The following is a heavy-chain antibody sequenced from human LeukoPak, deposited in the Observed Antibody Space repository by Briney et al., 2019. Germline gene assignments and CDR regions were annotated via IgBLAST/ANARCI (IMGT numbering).Heavy chain of an antibody. CDR1: GGSISSYY. J-gene: IGHJ3*02. D-gene: IGHD5-18*01. Sequence: SETLSLTCTVSGGSISSYYWSWIRQPPGKRLEWIGYIYYSGSTNYNPSLKSRATISVDTSKNQISLKLSSVTAADTAVYYCARDLGVMVRAFDIWGQGTMVTVSS. CDR3: ARDLGVMVRAFDI. CDR2: IYYSGST. V-gene: IGHV4-59*01.